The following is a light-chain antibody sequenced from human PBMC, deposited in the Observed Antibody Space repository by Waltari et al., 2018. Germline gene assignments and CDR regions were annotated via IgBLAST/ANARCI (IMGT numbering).Light chain of an antibody. J-gene: IGLJ3*02. CDR3: CAYAYTYWV. V-gene: IGLV2-11*01. Sequence: QSALTQSRPVSGSPGSSVTIPCTGTSSDVGGYDYVSWYQQHPGKAPKLVIYDVYKRPSGVPDRFSASKSGNTASLTISGLQADDEADYYCCAYAYTYWVFGGGTKVTVL. CDR1: SSDVGGYDY. CDR2: DVY.